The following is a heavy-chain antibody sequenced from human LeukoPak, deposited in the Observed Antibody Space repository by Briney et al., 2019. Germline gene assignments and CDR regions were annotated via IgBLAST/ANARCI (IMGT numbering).Heavy chain of an antibody. CDR1: GGSISNYY. CDR2: IYYSGRT. CDR3: AREGSSWYSFDY. V-gene: IGHV4-59*12. D-gene: IGHD6-13*01. Sequence: SETLSLTCTVSGGSISNYYWSWIRQSPGKGLEWIGYIYYSGRTDYNPSLKSRVIISVDTSKNQFSLNLSSVTAADTAVYYCAREGSSWYSFDYWGQGTLVTVSS. J-gene: IGHJ4*02.